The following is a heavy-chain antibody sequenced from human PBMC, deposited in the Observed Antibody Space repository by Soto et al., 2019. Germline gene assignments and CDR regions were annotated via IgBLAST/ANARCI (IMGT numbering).Heavy chain of an antibody. J-gene: IGHJ6*04. D-gene: IGHD2-2*01. CDR1: GYTFTGHH. Sequence: ASVKVSCKASGYTFTGHHMHWVRQAPGQGLEWTGWINPNSGGTNYAQEFQGWVTMTRDTSISTAYMELSRLRSDDTAVYYCARADSHCSSTSCYPARYYGMDVWGKGTTVTVSS. V-gene: IGHV1-2*04. CDR2: INPNSGGT. CDR3: ARADSHCSSTSCYPARYYGMDV.